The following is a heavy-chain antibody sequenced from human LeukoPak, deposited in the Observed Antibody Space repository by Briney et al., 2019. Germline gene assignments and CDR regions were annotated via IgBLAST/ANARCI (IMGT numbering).Heavy chain of an antibody. V-gene: IGHV4-34*01. CDR2: INHSGST. Sequence: SETLSLTCAVYGGSFSYYYWSWIRQPPGKTLEWIGEINHSGSTNYNPSLKSRVTISVDTSKNQFSLKLSSVTAADTAVYYCAIRRYYDILTGYRKIPTSGFDPWGQGTLVTVSS. J-gene: IGHJ5*02. D-gene: IGHD3-9*01. CDR1: GGSFSYYY. CDR3: AIRRYYDILTGYRKIPTSGFDP.